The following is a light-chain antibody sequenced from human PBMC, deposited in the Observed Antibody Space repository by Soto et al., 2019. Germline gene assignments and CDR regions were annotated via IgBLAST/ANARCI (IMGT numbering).Light chain of an antibody. CDR3: SSYTSSSTPRV. CDR2: DVS. V-gene: IGLV2-14*01. CDR1: SSDVGGYNY. J-gene: IGLJ3*02. Sequence: QSVLTQPASVSGSPGQSITISCTGTSSDVGGYNYVYWYQQHPGKAPKLMIYDVSNRPSGVSNRFSGSKSGNTASLTISGLQAEYDADYYCSSYTSSSTPRVFGGGTKLTVL.